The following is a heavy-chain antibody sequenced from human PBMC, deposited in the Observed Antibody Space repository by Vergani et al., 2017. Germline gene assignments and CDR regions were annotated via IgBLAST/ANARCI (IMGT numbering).Heavy chain of an antibody. CDR2: ISWNSGSI. D-gene: IGHD6-19*01. J-gene: IGHJ4*02. V-gene: IGHV3-9*01. Sequence: EVQLVESGGGLVQPGRSLRLSCAASGFTFDDYAMHWVRQAPGKGLEWVSGISWNSGSIGYADSVKGRFTISRDNAKTSLYLQMNSLSAEDTALYYCAKDRAAVAGFFDYWGQGTLVTVSS. CDR3: AKDRAAVAGFFDY. CDR1: GFTFDDYA.